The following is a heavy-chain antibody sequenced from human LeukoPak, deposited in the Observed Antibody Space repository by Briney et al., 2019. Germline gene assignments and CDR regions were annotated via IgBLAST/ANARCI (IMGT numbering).Heavy chain of an antibody. CDR3: AKPPITIFGVIHYYMDV. V-gene: IGHV3-48*01. J-gene: IGHJ6*03. Sequence: GGSLRLSCAASGFTFNSYSMNWVRQAPGKGLEWVSYISSTSSNIYYADSVKGRFTISRDNAKNSLYLQMNSLRAEDTAVYYCAKPPITIFGVIHYYMDVWGKGTTVTVSS. CDR2: ISSTSSNI. D-gene: IGHD3-3*01. CDR1: GFTFNSYS.